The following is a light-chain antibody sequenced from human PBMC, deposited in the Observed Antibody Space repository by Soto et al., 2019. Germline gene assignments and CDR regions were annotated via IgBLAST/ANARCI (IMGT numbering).Light chain of an antibody. CDR2: DAS. V-gene: IGKV3-20*01. J-gene: IGKJ1*01. Sequence: EIVLSQSPATLSLYKGERATLSCRASQSVSSYLAWYQQKPGQAPRLLIYDASNRATGIPARFSGSGSGTDFTLTISRLEPEDFAVYYCQQYGSSPPTFGQGTKVDIK. CDR1: QSVSSY. CDR3: QQYGSSPPT.